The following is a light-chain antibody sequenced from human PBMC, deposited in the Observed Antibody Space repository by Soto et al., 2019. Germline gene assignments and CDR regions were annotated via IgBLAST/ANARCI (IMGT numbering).Light chain of an antibody. CDR1: SSDVGGYNY. Sequence: QSALTQPPSASGSPGHSVTISCTGTSSDVGGYNYVSWYQHHPGKAPKLMVSEVSKRPSGVPDRFSGSKSGNTASLTVSGLQAEDEADYYCSSYAGNNNPYVFGTGTKVTVL. CDR3: SSYAGNNNPYV. CDR2: EVS. V-gene: IGLV2-8*01. J-gene: IGLJ1*01.